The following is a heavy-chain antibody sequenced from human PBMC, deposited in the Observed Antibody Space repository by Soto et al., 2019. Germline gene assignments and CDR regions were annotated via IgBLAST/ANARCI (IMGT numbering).Heavy chain of an antibody. J-gene: IGHJ6*02. V-gene: IGHV3-11*01. Sequence: GGSLRLSCAASGFTFSDYYMTWIRQAPGKGLEWVSYISGSGNTIKYADSVKGRFTISRDNAKNSLYLQMNSLRAEDTAVYYCARDRLVDGYNSVDYYYYGMDVWGQGTTVTVSS. CDR2: ISGSGNTI. CDR3: ARDRLVDGYNSVDYYYYGMDV. CDR1: GFTFSDYY. D-gene: IGHD5-12*01.